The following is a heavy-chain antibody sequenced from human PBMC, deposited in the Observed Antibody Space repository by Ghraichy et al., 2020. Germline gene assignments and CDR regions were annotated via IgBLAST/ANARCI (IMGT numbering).Heavy chain of an antibody. V-gene: IGHV3-53*01. J-gene: IGHJ4*02. CDR2: IYKDGDT. D-gene: IGHD6-19*01. CDR1: GLPLNNNH. Sequence: GGSLRLSCAVSGLPLNNNHINWVRQAPGKRLEWVSFIYKDGDTSYADSVKGRFTISRDRAKNTVYLQMDSLRDEDTAKYYCAGSLSGLDSGDHWGQGTLVTVSS. CDR3: AGSLSGLDSGDH.